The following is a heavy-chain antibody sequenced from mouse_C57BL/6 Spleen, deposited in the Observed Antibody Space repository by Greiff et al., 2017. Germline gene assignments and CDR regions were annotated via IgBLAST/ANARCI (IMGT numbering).Heavy chain of an antibody. CDR3: TTSYDRGYFEV. D-gene: IGHD2-3*01. CDR1: GFNIKDDY. V-gene: IGHV14-4*01. Sequence: EVQLQQSGAELVRPGASVKLSCTASGFNIKDDYMHWVKQRPEQGLEWIGWIDPENGDTEYASKFQGKATITADTSSNTAYLQLSSLTSEDTAVXYCTTSYDRGYFEVWGTGTTVTVSS. CDR2: IDPENGDT. J-gene: IGHJ1*03.